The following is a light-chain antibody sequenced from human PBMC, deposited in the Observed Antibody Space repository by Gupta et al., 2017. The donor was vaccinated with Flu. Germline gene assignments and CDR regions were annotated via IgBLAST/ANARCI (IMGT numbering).Light chain of an antibody. CDR2: GVS. Sequence: STLYLSPGERATLSFRASQSVSRDYLAWYQQKPGQAPRLLIYGVSIRATGIPDRFSGSGSGTDFTLTISRLEPEDSAVYYCQQDGNSPITFGGGTKVEIK. J-gene: IGKJ4*01. CDR1: QSVSRDY. CDR3: QQDGNSPIT. V-gene: IGKV3-20*01.